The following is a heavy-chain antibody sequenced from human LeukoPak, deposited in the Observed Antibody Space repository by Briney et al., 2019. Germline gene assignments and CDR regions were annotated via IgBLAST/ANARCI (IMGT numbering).Heavy chain of an antibody. D-gene: IGHD6-13*01. Sequence: GGSLRLSCAASGFTFSNFAMSWVRQAPGKGLERVSTIGTSSSTTFYADSVKGRFTISRDNSENTLYLQMSSLRAEDTALYYCTKGRSGMSNWGQGTLVTVSS. V-gene: IGHV3-23*01. J-gene: IGHJ4*02. CDR3: TKGRSGMSN. CDR2: IGTSSSTT. CDR1: GFTFSNFA.